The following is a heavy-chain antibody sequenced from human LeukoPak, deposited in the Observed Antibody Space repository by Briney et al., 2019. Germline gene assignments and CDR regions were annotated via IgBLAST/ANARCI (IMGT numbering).Heavy chain of an antibody. Sequence: PGGSLRLSCAASGFTFSTSWMTWVRQAPGKGLEWVATIKEDGTKLNYVGSVRGRFTISRDNARNSLFLQMNSLRAEDTAVYYCARHRRIYEADYWGQGTLVTVSS. J-gene: IGHJ4*02. V-gene: IGHV3-7*05. CDR2: IKEDGTKL. CDR1: GFTFSTSW. CDR3: ARHRRIYEADY. D-gene: IGHD5/OR15-5a*01.